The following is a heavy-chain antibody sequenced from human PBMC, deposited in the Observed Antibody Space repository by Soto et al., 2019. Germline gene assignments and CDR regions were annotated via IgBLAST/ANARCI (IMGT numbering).Heavy chain of an antibody. Sequence: SETLSLTCTVSGGSISSSIYYWGWIRQPPGKGLEWIGSIYYSGSTYYNPSLKSRVTISVDTSKNQFSLKLSSVTAADTAVYYCARRIVGASVFDYWGQGTLVTVSS. CDR2: IYYSGST. V-gene: IGHV4-39*01. D-gene: IGHD1-26*01. CDR3: ARRIVGASVFDY. J-gene: IGHJ4*02. CDR1: GGSISSSIYY.